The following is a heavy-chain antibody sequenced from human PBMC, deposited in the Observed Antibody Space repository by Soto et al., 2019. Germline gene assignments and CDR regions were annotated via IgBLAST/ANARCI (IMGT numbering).Heavy chain of an antibody. CDR3: GKDGYCGRTSSYPEP. V-gene: IGHV3-64D*06. CDR2: ISSNGGST. CDR1: GVNFVIFA. Sequence: GSVVHSCLASGVNFVIFAMHRVRKDPGQGLGYVSAISSNGGSTYYADSVKGRFTISRDNSKNTLYLQMSILRAEDTAVYYCGKDGYCGRTSSYPEPWGQGTLVTVSS. D-gene: IGHD2-2*03. J-gene: IGHJ5*02.